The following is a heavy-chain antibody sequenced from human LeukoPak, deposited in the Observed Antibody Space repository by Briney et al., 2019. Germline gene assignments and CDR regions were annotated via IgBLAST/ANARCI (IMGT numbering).Heavy chain of an antibody. CDR1: VYSFTSYW. Sequence: GESLKISCKGAVYSFTSYWIGWVRQMPGKGLEWMGNIYPVDSATRSSPSFQAPVTISADKSIHTAYLQWNTLKASDTAIYYCARTVFNWFDPWGQGTLVTVSS. D-gene: IGHD4-17*01. V-gene: IGHV5-51*01. CDR3: ARTVFNWFDP. CDR2: IYPVDSAT. J-gene: IGHJ5*02.